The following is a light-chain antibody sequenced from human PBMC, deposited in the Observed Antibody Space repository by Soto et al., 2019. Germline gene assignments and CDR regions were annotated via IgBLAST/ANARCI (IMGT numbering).Light chain of an antibody. J-gene: IGLJ1*01. CDR3: CSLTTSHTYV. V-gene: IGLV2-14*02. Sequence: QSALTQPASVSGSPGQSITISCTGTSSDVGRYNLVSWYQQHPGKAPKLIIHEDSKRSSGLSNRFSGSKSGNTASLTISGLQAEDEADYYCCSLTTSHTYVFGSGTKVTVL. CDR1: SSDVGRYNL. CDR2: EDS.